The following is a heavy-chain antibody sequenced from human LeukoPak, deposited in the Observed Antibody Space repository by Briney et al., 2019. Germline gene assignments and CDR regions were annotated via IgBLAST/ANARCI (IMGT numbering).Heavy chain of an antibody. CDR2: ISSSSSYI. Sequence: PGGSLRLSCAASGFTFSGYSMNWVRQAPGKGLEWVSSISSSSSYIYYADSVKGRFTLSRDNAKNSLYLQMNSLRAEDTAVYYCARAVAAAGIGHWGQGTLVTVPS. D-gene: IGHD6-13*01. CDR3: ARAVAAAGIGH. CDR1: GFTFSGYS. V-gene: IGHV3-21*01. J-gene: IGHJ1*01.